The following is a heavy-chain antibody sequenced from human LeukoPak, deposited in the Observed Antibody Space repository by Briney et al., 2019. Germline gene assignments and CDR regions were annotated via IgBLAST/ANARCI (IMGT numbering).Heavy chain of an antibody. CDR1: NGSFSTYY. CDR2: IFSSESSNT. Sequence: SETLSLTCSVSNGSFSTYYWGWIRQPPGKRLEWIGYIFSSESSNTNYNPSLNGPVTISVATYKNQFSLTLNSVTAADTDVYYCARAGDGYYYYYYMDVWGKGATVTVSS. CDR3: ARAGDGYYYYYYMDV. D-gene: IGHD5-24*01. J-gene: IGHJ6*03. V-gene: IGHV4-59*08.